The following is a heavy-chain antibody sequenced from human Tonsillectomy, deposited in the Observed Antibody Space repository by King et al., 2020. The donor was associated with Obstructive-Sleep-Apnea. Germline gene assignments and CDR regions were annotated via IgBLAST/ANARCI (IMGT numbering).Heavy chain of an antibody. CDR2: ICHGGRT. J-gene: IGHJ4*02. V-gene: IGHV4-4*02. Sequence: VQLQESGPGLVKPSGTLSLTCAVPGGFINSTNWWSWVRQPPGRGLEWIGEICHGGRTTHHPSLESRFTISIDKSKNQFSLKLTSVTAADTAVYYCAKYDANGYPYSFDSWGQGTLVTVSS. D-gene: IGHD2-8*01. CDR3: AKYDANGYPYSFDS. CDR1: GGFINSTNW.